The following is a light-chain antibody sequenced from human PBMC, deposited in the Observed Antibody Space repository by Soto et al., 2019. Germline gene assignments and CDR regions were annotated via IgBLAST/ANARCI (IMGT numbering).Light chain of an antibody. Sequence: AIQMTQSPSSLSASIGDRVIITCRASQGIRDDLAWYQQKPGKAPKLLIYGVSSLQSGVPSRFSGSGSGTEFTLTISSLQPDDFATYYCLQDFTYPRTFGQGTKV. CDR3: LQDFTYPRT. CDR1: QGIRDD. V-gene: IGKV1-6*01. CDR2: GVS. J-gene: IGKJ1*01.